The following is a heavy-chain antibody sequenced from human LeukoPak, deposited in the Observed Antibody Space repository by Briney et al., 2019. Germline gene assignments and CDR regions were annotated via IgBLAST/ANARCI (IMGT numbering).Heavy chain of an antibody. V-gene: IGHV3-23*01. Sequence: PGGSLRLSCVASGLTFGNYGMNWVRQAPGKGLEWVSSIGGSGSTTYYADSVKGRFTISRDNSKNTLFLQTSSLRAEDTAVYYCAKSPQLLWVVPLDYWGQGTLVTVSS. CDR1: GLTFGNYG. D-gene: IGHD6-6*01. CDR3: AKSPQLLWVVPLDY. J-gene: IGHJ4*02. CDR2: IGGSGSTT.